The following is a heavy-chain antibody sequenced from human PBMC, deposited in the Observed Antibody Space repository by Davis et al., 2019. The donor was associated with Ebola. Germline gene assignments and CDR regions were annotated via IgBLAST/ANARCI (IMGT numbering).Heavy chain of an antibody. D-gene: IGHD3-10*01. CDR2: IKQDGSEK. J-gene: IGHJ4*02. CDR3: TCTWSSFDY. V-gene: IGHV3-7*03. CDR1: GFTFSSYW. Sequence: PGGSLRLSCAASGFTFSSYWMSWVRQAPGKGLEWVANIKQDGSEKYYVDSVKGRFTISRDNAKNSLYLQMNSLKTEDTAVYYCTCTWSSFDYWGQGTLVTVSS.